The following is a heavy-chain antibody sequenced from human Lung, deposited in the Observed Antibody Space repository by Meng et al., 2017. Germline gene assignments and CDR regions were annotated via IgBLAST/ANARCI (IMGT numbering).Heavy chain of an antibody. CDR3: ARLGLQTTGLNDC. CDR1: GYTFPSYG. CDR2: ISAYNGNT. Sequence: QVQLMQSGAEVKKPVASVNVSCKASGYTFPSYGITCVRQAPGKGLEWMGWISAYNGNTNYAQKLQGRVTMTTDTSTSTAYMELRSLRSDDTAVYYCARLGLQTTGLNDCWGQGTLVTVSS. J-gene: IGHJ4*02. D-gene: IGHD3-9*01. V-gene: IGHV1-18*01.